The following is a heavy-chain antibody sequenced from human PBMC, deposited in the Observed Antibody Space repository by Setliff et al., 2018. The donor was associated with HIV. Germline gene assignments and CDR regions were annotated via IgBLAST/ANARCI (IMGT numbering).Heavy chain of an antibody. CDR3: ARGKIPSWRLTMFDF. V-gene: IGHV1-8*01. Sequence: ASVKVSCKASGYDFKIYDINWVRQVAGQGLEWMGWINPGTGNTGYPQNFSGRVTMTRNTSIYTVYMELSSLRSEDTAIYFCARGKIPSWRLTMFDFWGQGTPVTVSS. J-gene: IGHJ4*02. CDR1: GYDFKIYD. D-gene: IGHD1-1*01. CDR2: INPGTGNT.